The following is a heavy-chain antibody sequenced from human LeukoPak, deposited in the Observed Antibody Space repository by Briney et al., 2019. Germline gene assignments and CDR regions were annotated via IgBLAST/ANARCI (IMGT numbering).Heavy chain of an antibody. Sequence: GGSLRLSCAASGFTFGNYWMTWVRQAPGKGLEWVANIKQDGSEKYYVDSVKGRFTISRDNAKNSLYLQMNSLRAEDTAVYYCARRSSGDAFDIWGQGTMVTISS. CDR3: ARRSSGDAFDI. CDR2: IKQDGSEK. D-gene: IGHD6-19*01. CDR1: GFTFGNYW. J-gene: IGHJ3*02. V-gene: IGHV3-7*04.